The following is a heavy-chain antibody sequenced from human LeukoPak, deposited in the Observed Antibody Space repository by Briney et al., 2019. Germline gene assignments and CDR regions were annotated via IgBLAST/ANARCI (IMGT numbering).Heavy chain of an antibody. CDR1: GFTSDDSA. V-gene: IGHV3-43*02. CDR3: AKDRGNIFDY. CDR2: ITGDGGST. Sequence: GGSLKLSCAASGFTSDDSAMHWVRQGPGKGLEWVSLITGDGGSTYYADSVKGRLTISRDNSKNSLYLQMNSLRTEDTALYYCAKDRGNIFDYWGQGTLVTVSS. J-gene: IGHJ4*02.